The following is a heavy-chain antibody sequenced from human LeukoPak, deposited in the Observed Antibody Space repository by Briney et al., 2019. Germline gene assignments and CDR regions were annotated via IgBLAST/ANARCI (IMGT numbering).Heavy chain of an antibody. CDR3: TARNKGEAYYYRGMDV. J-gene: IGHJ6*02. CDR1: GLTFSSYG. D-gene: IGHD3-16*01. CDR2: VGSGGNT. V-gene: IGHV3-23*01. Sequence: GGSLRLSCVVSGLTFSSYGMNWVRQAPGEGLEWVSGVGSGGNTYYADSVKGRFTISRDNFKNTLYLQLNSLRADDTAGYYCTARNKGEAYYYRGMDVWGQGTTVTVSS.